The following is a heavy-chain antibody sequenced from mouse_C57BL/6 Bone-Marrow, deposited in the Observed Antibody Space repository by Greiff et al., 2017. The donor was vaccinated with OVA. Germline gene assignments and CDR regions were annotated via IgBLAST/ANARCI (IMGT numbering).Heavy chain of an antibody. Sequence: VQGVESGAELARPGASVKLSCKASGYTFTSYGISWVKQRTGQGLEWIGEIYPRSGNTYYNEKFKGKATLTADKSSSTAYMELRSLTSEDSAVYFCARSATVVATDYAMDYWGQGTSVTVSS. CDR2: IYPRSGNT. CDR1: GYTFTSYG. J-gene: IGHJ4*01. V-gene: IGHV1-81*01. CDR3: ARSATVVATDYAMDY. D-gene: IGHD1-1*01.